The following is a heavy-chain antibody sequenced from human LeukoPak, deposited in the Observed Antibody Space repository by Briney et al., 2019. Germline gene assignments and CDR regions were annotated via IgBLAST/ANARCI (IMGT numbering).Heavy chain of an antibody. V-gene: IGHV3-23*01. J-gene: IGHJ3*02. CDR1: GFTFSSYA. D-gene: IGHD6-13*01. CDR2: ISGSGGST. Sequence: GGSLRLSCAASGFTFSSYAMSWVRQAPGKGLEWVSAISGSGGSTYYADSVKGRFTISRDNYKNTLYLQMNSLRAEDTAVYYCARVGGNQQLATGAFDIWGQGTMVTVSS. CDR3: ARVGGNQQLATGAFDI.